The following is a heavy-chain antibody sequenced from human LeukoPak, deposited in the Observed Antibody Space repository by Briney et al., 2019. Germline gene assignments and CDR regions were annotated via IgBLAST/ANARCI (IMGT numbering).Heavy chain of an antibody. V-gene: IGHV3-66*02. D-gene: IGHD2-15*01. Sequence: PGGSLRLSCAASGFTVSSNYMSWVRQAPGKGLEWVSIIYSGGSTYYADSVKGRFTISRDNSKNTLYLQMNSLRAEDTALYYCARDLEYHTSGGFDYWGQGTLVTVSS. CDR2: IYSGGST. CDR3: ARDLEYHTSGGFDY. J-gene: IGHJ4*02. CDR1: GFTVSSNY.